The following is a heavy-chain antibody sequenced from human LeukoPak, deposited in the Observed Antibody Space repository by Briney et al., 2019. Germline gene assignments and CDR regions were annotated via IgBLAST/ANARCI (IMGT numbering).Heavy chain of an antibody. D-gene: IGHD2-2*01. V-gene: IGHV4-59*01. J-gene: IGHJ3*02. CDR1: GGSITGYY. CDR2: VYYGGST. CDR3: TRGAVVLPIAPRGTDAFDI. Sequence: SETLSLTCTVSGGSITGYYWSWIRQPPGKGLEWIGYVYYGGSTKYNPSLNSRVTISVDTSKSQFSLKLSSVTAADTAVYYCTRGAVVLPIAPRGTDAFDIWGQGTMVTVSS.